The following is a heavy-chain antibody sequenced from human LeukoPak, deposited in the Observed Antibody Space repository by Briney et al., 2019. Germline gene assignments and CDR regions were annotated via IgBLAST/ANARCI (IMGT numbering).Heavy chain of an antibody. CDR1: GDSITSGGYS. CDR3: ARRGLITAAPRGPRIYYFDY. CDR2: IYHSGST. Sequence: SQTLSLTCAVSGDSITSGGYSWSWIRQPPGKGLEWIGSIYHSGSTYYNPSLKSRLTISVDRSKSQFSLKLSSVTAADTAVYYCARRGLITAAPRGPRIYYFDYWGQGTLVTVSS. J-gene: IGHJ4*02. V-gene: IGHV4-30-2*01. D-gene: IGHD6-13*01.